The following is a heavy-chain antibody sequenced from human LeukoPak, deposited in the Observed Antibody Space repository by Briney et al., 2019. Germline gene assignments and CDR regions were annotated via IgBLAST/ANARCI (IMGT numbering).Heavy chain of an antibody. CDR2: ISSSSSYI. D-gene: IGHD6-6*01. J-gene: IGHJ4*02. Sequence: KAGGSLRLSCAASGFTFRSYSMNWVRQAPGKGLEWVASISSSSSYIYYVDSVRGRFTISRDNAKNSLDLQMNSLKGEDTAVYYCAVGIAGRPGPYYWGQGTLVTVSS. CDR1: GFTFRSYS. CDR3: AVGIAGRPGPYY. V-gene: IGHV3-21*01.